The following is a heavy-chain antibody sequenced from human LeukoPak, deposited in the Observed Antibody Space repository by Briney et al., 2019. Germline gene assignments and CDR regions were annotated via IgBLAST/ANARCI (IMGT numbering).Heavy chain of an antibody. D-gene: IGHD1-7*01. CDR2: INSDGGSA. CDR3: AMNYGYYYYYMDV. Sequence: AGGSLRLSYAASVFPFSIYWMHWVRQAPGRGLVWVSRINSDGGSASYADSVKGRFTISRDNAKNTLYLQMNSLRAEDTAVYYCAMNYGYYYYYMDVWGKGTTVTVSS. V-gene: IGHV3-74*01. CDR1: VFPFSIYW. J-gene: IGHJ6*03.